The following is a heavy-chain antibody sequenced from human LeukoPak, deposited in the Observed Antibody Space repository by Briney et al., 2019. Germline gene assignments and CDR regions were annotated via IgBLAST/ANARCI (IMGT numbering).Heavy chain of an antibody. J-gene: IGHJ1*01. CDR2: INHSGST. V-gene: IGHV4-34*01. D-gene: IGHD6-19*01. Sequence: SETLSLTCAVYGGSFSGYYWSWIRQPPGKGLEWIGEINHSGSTNYNPSLKSRVTISVDTSKNQFSLKLSSVTAADTAVYYCARRRLAVAQYSQHWGQGTLVTVSS. CDR3: ARRRLAVAQYSQH. CDR1: GGSFSGYY.